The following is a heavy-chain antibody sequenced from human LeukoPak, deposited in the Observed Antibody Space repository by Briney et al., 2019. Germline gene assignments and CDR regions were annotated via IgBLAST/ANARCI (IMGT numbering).Heavy chain of an antibody. Sequence: GRSLRLSCAASGFTFSSYGMHWVRQAPGKGLEWVAVIWYDGSNKYYADSVKGRFTISRDISKNTLYLQMNSLRAEDTAVYYCARDLGGDYGGFDYWGQGTLVTVSS. CDR1: GFTFSSYG. V-gene: IGHV3-33*01. CDR2: IWYDGSNK. D-gene: IGHD4-17*01. CDR3: ARDLGGDYGGFDY. J-gene: IGHJ4*02.